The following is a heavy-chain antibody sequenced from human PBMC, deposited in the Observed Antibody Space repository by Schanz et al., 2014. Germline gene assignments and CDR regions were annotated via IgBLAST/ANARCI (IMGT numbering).Heavy chain of an antibody. Sequence: EVQLVESGGGLVKPGGSLRLSCATSGLTFTSAWMSWVRQAPGKGLEWVSTIGTSGGTNYAESVKGRFTISRDNSKSTLYLQMSSLRAEDTAVYYCAKSQGSSFDSWGQGTLVTVSS. V-gene: IGHV3-23*04. CDR1: GLTFTSAW. CDR3: AKSQGSSFDS. CDR2: IGTSGGT. D-gene: IGHD6-13*01. J-gene: IGHJ4*02.